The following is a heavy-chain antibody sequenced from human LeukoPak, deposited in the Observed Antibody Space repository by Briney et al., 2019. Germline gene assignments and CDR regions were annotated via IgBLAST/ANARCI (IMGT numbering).Heavy chain of an antibody. CDR1: GYTFTSYG. D-gene: IGHD2-2*01. J-gene: IGHJ4*02. Sequence: ASVTVSCTASGYTFTSYGITWVRQAPGHGLESMGWVSGYNGNTRYAQIVQGRVTMTTETSTRTAYMELRSLRSDDTAVYYCARERSYCRSNNCHFLFDYWGQGTLVTVSS. CDR2: VSGYNGNT. V-gene: IGHV1-18*01. CDR3: ARERSYCRSNNCHFLFDY.